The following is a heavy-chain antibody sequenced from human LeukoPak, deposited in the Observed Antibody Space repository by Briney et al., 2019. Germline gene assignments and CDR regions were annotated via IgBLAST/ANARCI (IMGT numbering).Heavy chain of an antibody. CDR1: GGTFSSYA. D-gene: IGHD1-7*01. CDR3: ARDRMELRTDAFDI. J-gene: IGHJ3*02. Sequence: GASVKVSCKASGGTFSSYAISWVRQAPGQGLEWMGWISAYNGNTNYAQKLQGRVTMTTDTSTSTAYMELRSLRSDDTAVYYCARDRMELRTDAFDIWGKGTMVTVSS. CDR2: ISAYNGNT. V-gene: IGHV1-18*01.